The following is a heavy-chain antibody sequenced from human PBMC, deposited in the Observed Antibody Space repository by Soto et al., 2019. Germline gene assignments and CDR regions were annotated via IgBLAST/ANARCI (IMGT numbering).Heavy chain of an antibody. V-gene: IGHV3-23*01. CDR1: GFTFSSYA. CDR2: ISGSGGST. CDR3: AKVSYYDFWSGYNGHYFDY. J-gene: IGHJ4*02. D-gene: IGHD3-3*01. Sequence: GGSLRLSCAASGFTFSSYAMSWVRQAPGKGLEWVSAISGSGGSTYYADSVKGRFTISRDNSKNTLYLQMNSLRAEDTAVYYCAKVSYYDFWSGYNGHYFDYWGQGTLVTVSS.